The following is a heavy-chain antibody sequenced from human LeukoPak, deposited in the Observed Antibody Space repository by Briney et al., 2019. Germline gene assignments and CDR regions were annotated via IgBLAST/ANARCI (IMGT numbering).Heavy chain of an antibody. D-gene: IGHD3-3*01. Sequence: PSETLSLTCTVSGGSISSYYWSWIRQPPGKGLEWIGYIYYSGSTNYNPSLKSRVTISVDTSKNQFSLKLSSVTAADTAVYYCARAGGRSGYYSLGTHRWDSVAYYYYGMDVWGQGTTVTVSS. J-gene: IGHJ6*02. CDR1: GGSISSYY. V-gene: IGHV4-59*01. CDR3: ARAGGRSGYYSLGTHRWDSVAYYYYGMDV. CDR2: IYYSGST.